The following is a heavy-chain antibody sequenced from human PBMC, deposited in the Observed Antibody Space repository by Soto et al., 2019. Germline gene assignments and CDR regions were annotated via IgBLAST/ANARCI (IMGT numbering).Heavy chain of an antibody. CDR3: DSTRYCSSTSCLSQFDY. CDR2: IIPIFGTA. D-gene: IGHD2-2*01. Sequence: QVQLVQSGAEVMKPGSSVKVSCKASGGTFRSYAISWVRQAPGQGLDWMGGIIPIFGTANYAQKFQGRVTITADATTSTAYMERSSLRSEDTAVYYWDSTRYCSSTSCLSQFDYWGQGTLVTVSS. V-gene: IGHV1-69*01. J-gene: IGHJ4*02. CDR1: GGTFRSYA.